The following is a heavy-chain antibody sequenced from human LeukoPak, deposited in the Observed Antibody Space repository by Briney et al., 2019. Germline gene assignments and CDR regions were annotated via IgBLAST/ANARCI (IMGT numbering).Heavy chain of an antibody. J-gene: IGHJ4*02. D-gene: IGHD1-26*01. CDR1: GFTFSSYS. Sequence: GGSLRLSCAASGFTFSSYSMNWVRQAPGKGLEWVSSISSSSSYIYYADSVKGRFTISRDNAKNSLYLQVNSLRVEDTAVYYCAKDRLGAMMYFDFWGQGTLVTVSS. CDR2: ISSSSSYI. V-gene: IGHV3-21*04. CDR3: AKDRLGAMMYFDF.